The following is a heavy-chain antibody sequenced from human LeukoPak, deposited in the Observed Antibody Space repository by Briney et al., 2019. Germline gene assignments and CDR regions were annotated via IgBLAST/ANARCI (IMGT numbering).Heavy chain of an antibody. CDR2: IIPIFGTA. D-gene: IGHD4-17*01. J-gene: IGHJ4*02. CDR1: GGTFSSYA. Sequence: EASVKVSCKASGGTFSSYAISWVRQAPGQGLEWMGRIIPIFGTANYAQKFQGRVTITTDESTSTAYMELSSLRSEDTAVYYCARDVGAYGDYVQNYFDYWGQGTLVTVSS. V-gene: IGHV1-69*05. CDR3: ARDVGAYGDYVQNYFDY.